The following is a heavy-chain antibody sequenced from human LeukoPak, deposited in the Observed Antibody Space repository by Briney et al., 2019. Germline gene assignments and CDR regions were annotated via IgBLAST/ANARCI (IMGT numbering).Heavy chain of an antibody. CDR2: ICWEGGST. CDR3: AKEGRSVADQLGYYYYYYMDV. CDR1: GLPLDYSA. Sequence: GESLRHACSLHGLPLDYSAVQSGRQARGRGVGCDSLICWEGGSTTYAPSEKGRFTIHRDNSKNSLYLQMNNLRAEDTALYYCAKEGRSVADQLGYYYYYYMDVWGKGTMVTVSS. V-gene: IGHV3-43D*03. D-gene: IGHD1-1*01. J-gene: IGHJ6*03.